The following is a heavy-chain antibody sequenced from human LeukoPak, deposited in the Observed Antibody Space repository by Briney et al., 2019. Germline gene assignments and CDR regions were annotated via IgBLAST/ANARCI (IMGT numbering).Heavy chain of an antibody. CDR3: ARGGSIVGTTPHDTFDI. Sequence: PSETLSLTCTVSGASISNYYWSWIRQPPGKGLDWIAYMYYSGSTNYNPSLKSRVTISLDTSKNKFSLKLSSVTAADTAVYYCARGGSIVGTTPHDTFDIWGQGTTVTVSS. CDR1: GASISNYY. D-gene: IGHD1-26*01. CDR2: MYYSGST. J-gene: IGHJ3*02. V-gene: IGHV4-59*01.